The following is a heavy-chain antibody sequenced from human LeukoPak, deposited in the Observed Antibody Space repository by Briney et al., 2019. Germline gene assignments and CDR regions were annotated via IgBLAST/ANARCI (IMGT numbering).Heavy chain of an antibody. CDR2: IYYSGST. V-gene: IGHV4-59*01. Sequence: QPSETLSLTCAVYGGSFSGYYWSWIRQPPGKGLEWIGYIYYSGSTNYNPSLKSRVTISVDTSKNQFSLKLSSVTAADTAVYYCARASPTVTTTFDYWGQGTLVTVSS. CDR3: ARASPTVTTTFDY. CDR1: GGSFSGYY. D-gene: IGHD4-17*01. J-gene: IGHJ4*02.